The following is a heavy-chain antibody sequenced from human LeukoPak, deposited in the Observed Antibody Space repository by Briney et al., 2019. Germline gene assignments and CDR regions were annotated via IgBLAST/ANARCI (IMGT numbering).Heavy chain of an antibody. D-gene: IGHD5-12*01. V-gene: IGHV3-7*01. J-gene: IGHJ4*02. CDR2: IKQDGSAK. CDR3: ARVEASGYDYGAFDY. Sequence: GGSLRLSCAASGFTFSSYWMSWVRQAPGKGLEWVANIKQDGSAKYYVDSVKGRFTISRDNAKNSLYLQMNSLRAEDTAVYYCARVEASGYDYGAFDYWGQGTLVTVSS. CDR1: GFTFSSYW.